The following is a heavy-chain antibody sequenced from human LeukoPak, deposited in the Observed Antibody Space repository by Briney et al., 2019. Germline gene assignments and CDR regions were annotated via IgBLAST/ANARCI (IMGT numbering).Heavy chain of an antibody. CDR3: ARDRYYDILTGYYPLDY. CDR2: IYSDGRT. Sequence: GGSLRLSCAASGFTVSSNYMSWVRQAPGKGLEWVSIIYSDGRTYYAGSVKGRFTISRDNSKNTLYLQMNSLRAEDTAVYYCARDRYYDILTGYYPLDYWGQGTLVTVSS. D-gene: IGHD3-9*01. V-gene: IGHV3-53*01. J-gene: IGHJ4*02. CDR1: GFTVSSNY.